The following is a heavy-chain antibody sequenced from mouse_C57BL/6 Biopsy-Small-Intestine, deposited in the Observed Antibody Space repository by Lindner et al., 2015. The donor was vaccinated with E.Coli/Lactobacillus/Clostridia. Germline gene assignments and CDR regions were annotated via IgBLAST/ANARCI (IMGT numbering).Heavy chain of an antibody. CDR3: VRWAHWYFDV. CDR2: IRSKSNNYAT. V-gene: IGHV10-1*01. CDR1: GFSFNTYA. J-gene: IGHJ1*03. D-gene: IGHD3-1*01. Sequence: VQLQESGGGLVQPKGSLKLSCAASGFSFNTYAMNWVRQAPGKGLEWVARIRSKSNNYATYYADSVKDRFTISRDDSQSMLYLQMNNLKTEDTAMYYCVRWAHWYFDVWGTGTTVTVSS.